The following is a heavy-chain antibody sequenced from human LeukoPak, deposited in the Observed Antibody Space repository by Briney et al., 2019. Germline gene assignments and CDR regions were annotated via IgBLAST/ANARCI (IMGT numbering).Heavy chain of an antibody. D-gene: IGHD3-16*01. CDR2: VRYGGST. J-gene: IGHJ4*02. CDR3: ARDVTPATV. V-gene: IGHV4-61*01. CDR1: GGSISGSNNY. Sequence: PSETLSLTCTVSGGSISGSNNYWGWIRQPPGKGLEWIGYVRYGGSTNYNPSLKSRVTISVDTSKNQFSLKLSSVTAADTAVYYCARDVTPATVWGQGTLVAVS.